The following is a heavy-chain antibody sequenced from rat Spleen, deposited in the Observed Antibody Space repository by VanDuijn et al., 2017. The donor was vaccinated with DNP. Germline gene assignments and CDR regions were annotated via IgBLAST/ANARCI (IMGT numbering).Heavy chain of an antibody. CDR1: GFTFGNYD. Sequence: EVQLVESGGGLVQPGRSMKLSCVASGFTFGNYDMTWVRQAPKKGLEWVATISYDGGKTYYRDSVMGRFTISRDYAKNTLYLQMNSLRSEDMATYYCARWNSGHFDYWGQGVMVPVSS. D-gene: IGHD4-3*01. CDR3: ARWNSGHFDY. J-gene: IGHJ2*01. V-gene: IGHV5-7*01. CDR2: ISYDGGKT.